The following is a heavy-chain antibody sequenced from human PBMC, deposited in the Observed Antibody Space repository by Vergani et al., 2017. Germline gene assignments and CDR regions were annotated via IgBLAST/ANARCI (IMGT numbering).Heavy chain of an antibody. V-gene: IGHV3-21*01. D-gene: IGHD6-13*01. Sequence: EVQLVESGGGLVKPGGSLRLSCAASGFTFSSYSMNWVRQAPGKGLEWVSSISSSSSYIYYANSVKGRFTISRDNAKNSLYLQMNSLRAEDTAVYYCARASGGEHQLPEDWGQGSLVTVSS. CDR2: ISSSSSYI. CDR3: ARASGGEHQLPED. J-gene: IGHJ4*02. CDR1: GFTFSSYS.